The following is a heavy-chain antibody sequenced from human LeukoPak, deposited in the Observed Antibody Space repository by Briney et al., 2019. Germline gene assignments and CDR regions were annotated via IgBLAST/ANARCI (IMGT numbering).Heavy chain of an antibody. CDR2: IIPILGIA. D-gene: IGHD3-10*01. J-gene: IGHJ4*02. V-gene: IGHV1-69*04. Sequence: SVKVSCKASGGTFSSYAISWVRQAPGQGLEWMGRIIPILGIANYAQKSQGRVTITADKSTSTAYMELSSLRSEDTAVYYCARDRRWLGGYGSGSPADYWGQGTLVTVSS. CDR1: GGTFSSYA. CDR3: ARDRRWLGGYGSGSPADY.